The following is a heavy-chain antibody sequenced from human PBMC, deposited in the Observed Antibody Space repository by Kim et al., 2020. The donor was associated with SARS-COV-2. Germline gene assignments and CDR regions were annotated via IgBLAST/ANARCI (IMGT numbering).Heavy chain of an antibody. CDR1: GLTFSSNW. V-gene: IGHV3-7*01. J-gene: IGHJ4*02. CDR3: AIADWYYFDF. D-gene: IGHD3-9*01. Sequence: GGSLRLSCASSGLTFSSNWMAWVRQAPGKGLEWVAHISPDGSAKYSVDSVEGRFTISRDNAKKSLYLQMNSLRAEDTAVYYCAIADWYYFDFWGPGTLVS. CDR2: ISPDGSAK.